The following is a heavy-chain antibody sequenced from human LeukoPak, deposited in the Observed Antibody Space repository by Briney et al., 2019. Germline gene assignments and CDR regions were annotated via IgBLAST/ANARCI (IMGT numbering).Heavy chain of an antibody. Sequence: GGALLLSCAAAGFAFSSYAMRWVRPAPGRGLEWVAVISYDGSNKYYADSVKGRVTISRDNSKNTLYLQMNSLRAEDTAVYYCAREPYYYGSGSYYAHWGQGTLVTVSS. J-gene: IGHJ4*02. V-gene: IGHV3-30-3*01. CDR2: ISYDGSNK. CDR3: AREPYYYGSGSYYAH. CDR1: GFAFSSYA. D-gene: IGHD3-10*01.